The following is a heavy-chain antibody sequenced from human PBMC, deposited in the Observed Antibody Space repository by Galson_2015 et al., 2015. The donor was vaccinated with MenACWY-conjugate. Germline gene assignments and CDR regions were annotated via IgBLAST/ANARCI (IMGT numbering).Heavy chain of an antibody. D-gene: IGHD3-9*01. V-gene: IGHV2-5*02. CDR3: AHGNFDILTGYYWFDAFDI. CDR1: GFSLTTTGVG. CDR2: IYWDDDE. Sequence: PALVKPTQPLTLTCTFSGFSLTTTGVGVGWIRQPPGKALEWLALIYWDDDERSSPSLKNRLTITKDTSKNQVVLTMTKMDPVDTATYYCAHGNFDILTGYYWFDAFDIWGQGTMVIVSS. J-gene: IGHJ3*02.